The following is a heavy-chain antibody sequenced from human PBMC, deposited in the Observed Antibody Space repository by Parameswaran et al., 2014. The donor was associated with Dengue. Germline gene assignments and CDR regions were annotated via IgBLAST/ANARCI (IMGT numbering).Heavy chain of an antibody. Sequence: VRQAPGKGLEWIGSVYYTEDTYYNPSLKSRVTISIDTSKNHFSLKLNSVTAADTSLYFCARQIGNWFDSWGQGTLVTVSS. CDR3: ARQIGNWFDS. J-gene: IGHJ5*01. CDR2: VYYTEDT. V-gene: IGHV4-39*01.